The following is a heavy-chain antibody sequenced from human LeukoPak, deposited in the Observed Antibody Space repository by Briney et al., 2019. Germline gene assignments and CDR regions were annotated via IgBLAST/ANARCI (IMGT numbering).Heavy chain of an antibody. J-gene: IGHJ6*03. D-gene: IGHD6-19*01. Sequence: ASVKVSCKASGYTFTSYDINWVRQATGQGLEWMGWMNPNSGNTGYAQKFQGRVTITRNTSISTAYMELSSLRSEDTAVYYCARRAVADYYYYNMDVWGKGTTVTVSS. CDR1: GYTFTSYD. V-gene: IGHV1-8*03. CDR3: ARRAVADYYYYNMDV. CDR2: MNPNSGNT.